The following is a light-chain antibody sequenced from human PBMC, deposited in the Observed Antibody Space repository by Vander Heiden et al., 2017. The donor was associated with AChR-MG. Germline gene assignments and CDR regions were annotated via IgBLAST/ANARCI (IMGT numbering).Light chain of an antibody. Sequence: EIVLTQSPGTLSLSPGERATLSCRASQSVSSSSLAWYQQKPGQAPRLLIYGASSRATGIPDRFSGSGSGTDFTLTISRLEPEDFAVYYFHQDGGSYTFGQGIKLEIK. CDR1: QSVSSSS. CDR3: HQDGGSYT. CDR2: GAS. J-gene: IGKJ2*01. V-gene: IGKV3-20*01.